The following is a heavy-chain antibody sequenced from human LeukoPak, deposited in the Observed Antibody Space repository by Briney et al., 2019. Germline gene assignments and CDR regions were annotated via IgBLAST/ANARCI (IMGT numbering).Heavy chain of an antibody. CDR2: IYHTGST. D-gene: IGHD6-13*01. Sequence: SETLSLTCAVSGGSINSSNWWSWVRQPPGKGLEWIGEIYHTGSTNYNPSLKSRVTISVDKSKNQFSLKLTSLTAADTAVYYCARRIRAAGYYWGQGTLVTVFS. J-gene: IGHJ4*02. CDR3: ARRIRAAGYY. CDR1: GGSINSSNW. V-gene: IGHV4-4*02.